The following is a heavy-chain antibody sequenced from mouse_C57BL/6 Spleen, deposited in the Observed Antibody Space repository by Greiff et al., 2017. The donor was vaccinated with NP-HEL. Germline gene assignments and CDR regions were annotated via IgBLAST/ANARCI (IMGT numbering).Heavy chain of an antibody. V-gene: IGHV1-80*01. CDR2: IYPGDGDT. Sequence: VQLQQSGAELVKPGASVKISCKASGYAFSSYWMNWVKQRPGKGLEWIGQIYPGDGDTNYNGKFKGKATLTADKSSSTAYMQLSSLTSEDSAVYFCARRDWDGEADYWGQGTTLTVSS. J-gene: IGHJ2*01. D-gene: IGHD4-1*01. CDR1: GYAFSSYW. CDR3: ARRDWDGEADY.